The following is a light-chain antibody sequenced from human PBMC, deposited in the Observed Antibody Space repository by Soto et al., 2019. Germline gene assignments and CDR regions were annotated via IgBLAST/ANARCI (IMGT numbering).Light chain of an antibody. CDR3: QQYHNLWT. J-gene: IGKJ1*01. V-gene: IGKV3-15*01. Sequence: EVGMTQSASTLPVSPGEWATLSCRASQSVRSNLAWYQQRPGQAPRLLIYSASTRATGIPARFSGSGSGTEFTLTIDSLKSEDFALYYCQQYHNLWTFGQGTKVDIK. CDR1: QSVRSN. CDR2: SAS.